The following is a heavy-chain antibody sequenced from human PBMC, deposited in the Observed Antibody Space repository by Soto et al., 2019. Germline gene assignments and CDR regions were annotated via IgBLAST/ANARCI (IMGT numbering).Heavy chain of an antibody. CDR1: GFTFSSYA. D-gene: IGHD2-15*01. CDR2: ISYDGSNK. Sequence: QVQLVESGGGVVQPGRSLRLSCAASGFTFSSYAMHWVRQAPGKGLEWVAVISYDGSNKYYADSVKGRFTISRDNSKNTVYLQMNSLRAEDTAVYYCARATDRYCSGGSCLSYYGMDVWGQGTTVTVSS. J-gene: IGHJ6*02. V-gene: IGHV3-30-3*01. CDR3: ARATDRYCSGGSCLSYYGMDV.